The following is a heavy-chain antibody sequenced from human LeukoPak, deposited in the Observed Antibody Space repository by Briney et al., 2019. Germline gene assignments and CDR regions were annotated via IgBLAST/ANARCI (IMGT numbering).Heavy chain of an antibody. Sequence: NPGGSLRLSCAASGFTFSSYSMNWVRQAPGKGLEWVSSISSSSSYIYYADSVKGRFTVSRDNSKNTLYLQMNSLRAEDTAVYYCARGERPMAAPGYFDYWGQGTLVTVSS. CDR1: GFTFSSYS. J-gene: IGHJ4*02. D-gene: IGHD5-24*01. CDR2: ISSSSSYI. CDR3: ARGERPMAAPGYFDY. V-gene: IGHV3-21*04.